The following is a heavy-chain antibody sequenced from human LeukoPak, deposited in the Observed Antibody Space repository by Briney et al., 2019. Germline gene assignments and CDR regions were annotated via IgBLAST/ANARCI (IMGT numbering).Heavy chain of an antibody. J-gene: IGHJ3*02. Sequence: EASVKVSCKASGGTFSNYVISWVRQAPGQGLEWMGGIIPIFATANYAQAQKFQGRVTITADESTSTAYMELSRLRSEDTAVYYCARFSSGLPDAFDIWGQGTMVTVSS. V-gene: IGHV1-69*13. CDR3: ARFSSGLPDAFDI. CDR1: GGTFSNYV. CDR2: IIPIFATA. D-gene: IGHD3-10*01.